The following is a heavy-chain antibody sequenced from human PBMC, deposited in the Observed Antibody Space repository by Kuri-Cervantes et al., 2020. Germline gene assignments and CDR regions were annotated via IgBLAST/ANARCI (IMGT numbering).Heavy chain of an antibody. V-gene: IGHV3-53*01. D-gene: IGHD6-13*01. J-gene: IGHJ6*02. Sequence: LSLSCAASGFTVSSNYMSWVRQAPGKGLEWVSVIYSGGSTYYADSVKGRFTISRDNSKNTLYLQMNSLRAEDTAVYYCARSTPGYSSSWYGRYYYGMDVWGQGTTVTVSS. CDR2: IYSGGST. CDR1: GFTVSSNY. CDR3: ARSTPGYSSSWYGRYYYGMDV.